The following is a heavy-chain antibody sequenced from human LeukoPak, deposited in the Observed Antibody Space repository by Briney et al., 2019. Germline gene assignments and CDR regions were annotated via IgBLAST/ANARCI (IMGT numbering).Heavy chain of an antibody. CDR1: GGSISSGGYY. J-gene: IGHJ6*02. Sequence: SQTLSLTCTVSGGSISSGGYYWSWIRQPPGKGLEWIGYIYHSGSTYYNPSLKSRVTISVDTSKNQFSLKLSSVTAADTAVYYCARGAGLYGDYMTYYYYGMDVWGQGTTVTVSS. V-gene: IGHV4-30-2*01. CDR2: IYHSGST. CDR3: ARGAGLYGDYMTYYYYGMDV. D-gene: IGHD4-17*01.